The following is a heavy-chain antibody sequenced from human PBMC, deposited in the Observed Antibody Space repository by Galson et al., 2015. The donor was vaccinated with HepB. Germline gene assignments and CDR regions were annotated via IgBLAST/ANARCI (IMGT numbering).Heavy chain of an antibody. Sequence: SLRLSCAASGFTFGDYAMSWFRQAPGKGLEWVGFIRGKAYGGTTEYAASVKGRFTISRDDSKSIAYLQMNSLKTEDTAVYYCTRDSGGLIAVAGAPDYWGQGTLVTVSS. CDR3: TRDSGGLIAVAGAPDY. D-gene: IGHD6-19*01. CDR2: IRGKAYGGTT. V-gene: IGHV3-49*03. J-gene: IGHJ4*02. CDR1: GFTFGDYA.